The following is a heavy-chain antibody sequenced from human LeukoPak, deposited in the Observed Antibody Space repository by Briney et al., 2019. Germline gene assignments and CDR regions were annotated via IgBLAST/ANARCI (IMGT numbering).Heavy chain of an antibody. J-gene: IGHJ5*02. Sequence: GGPLRLSCAASGFTCSSYSMNWVRQAPGKGLEWVSAISGSGGSTYYADSVKGRFTISRDNSKNTLYLQMNSLRAEDTAVYYCAKEDTVNWFDPWGQGTLVTVSS. CDR1: GFTCSSYS. CDR2: ISGSGGST. D-gene: IGHD5-18*01. CDR3: AKEDTVNWFDP. V-gene: IGHV3-23*01.